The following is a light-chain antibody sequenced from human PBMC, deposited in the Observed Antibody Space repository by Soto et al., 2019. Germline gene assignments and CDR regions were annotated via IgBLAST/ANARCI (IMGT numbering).Light chain of an antibody. J-gene: IGLJ1*01. CDR3: GSYTGSITYV. CDR1: TSDVGGYNY. V-gene: IGLV2-14*01. CDR2: EVI. Sequence: QSALTQPASVSGSLGQSITISCTGTTSDVGGYNYVSWYQQHPGKAPILMIYEVINRPSGVSNRFSGSKSGNTASLTISGHQVEDEAEYFCGSYTGSITYVFGTGPKLTVL.